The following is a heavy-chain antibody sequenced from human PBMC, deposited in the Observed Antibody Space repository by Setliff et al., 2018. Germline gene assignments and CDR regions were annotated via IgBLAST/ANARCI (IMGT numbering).Heavy chain of an antibody. CDR3: SREHGYCSGGSCHYGMDV. Sequence: SVKVSCKASGGTFSSYAISWVRQAPGQGLEWLGGIIPIFGTANYAQKFQGRVTITTDESTSTAYMELSSLRSEDTAVYYCSREHGYCSGGSCHYGMDVWGQGTTVTVSS. J-gene: IGHJ6*02. D-gene: IGHD2-15*01. CDR2: IIPIFGTA. V-gene: IGHV1-69*05. CDR1: GGTFSSYA.